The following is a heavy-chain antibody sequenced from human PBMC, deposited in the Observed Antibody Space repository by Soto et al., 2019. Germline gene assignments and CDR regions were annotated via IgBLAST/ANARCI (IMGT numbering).Heavy chain of an antibody. CDR1: GGSFSGYY. V-gene: IGHV4-34*01. J-gene: IGHJ6*03. CDR2: INHSGST. Sequence: PSETLFLTCAVYGGSFSGYYWSWIRQPPGKGLEWIGEINHSGSTNYNPSLKSRVTISVDTSKNQFSLKLSSVTAADTAVYYCARKGSGRRHYYYMDVWGKGTTVTVSS. CDR3: ARKGSGRRHYYYMDV. D-gene: IGHD3-10*01.